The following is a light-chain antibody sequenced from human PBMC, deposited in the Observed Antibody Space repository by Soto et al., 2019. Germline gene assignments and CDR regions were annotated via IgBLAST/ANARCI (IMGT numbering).Light chain of an antibody. CDR3: QQYGSSPLT. V-gene: IGKV3-20*01. CDR1: QSVSSSY. J-gene: IGKJ1*01. CDR2: GAS. Sequence: EIVLTQSPGTLSLSPGERATLSCRASQSVSSSYLAWYQQKPGQAPRLLIYGASSRATGIPDRFSGSGSVTDSTLTISRLEPEDFAVYYYQQYGSSPLTFGQGTKVEIK.